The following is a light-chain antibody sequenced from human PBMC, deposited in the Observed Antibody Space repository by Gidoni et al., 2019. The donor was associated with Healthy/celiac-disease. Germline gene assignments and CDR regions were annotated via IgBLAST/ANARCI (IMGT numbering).Light chain of an antibody. V-gene: IGKV3-15*01. CDR1: QSVSSN. Sequence: DIVLTQTPATLSVSPGERATLSCRASQSVSSNLAWYQQKPGQAPRLLIYGASTRATGVPARFSGSGSGTEFTLTISSLQSEDFAVYYCQQYSNWPCSFGQGTKLEIK. CDR3: QQYSNWPCS. CDR2: GAS. J-gene: IGKJ2*04.